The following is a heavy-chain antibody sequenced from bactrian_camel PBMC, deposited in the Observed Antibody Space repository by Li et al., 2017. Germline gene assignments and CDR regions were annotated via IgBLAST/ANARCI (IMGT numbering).Heavy chain of an antibody. CDR1: GRTSSYYR. CDR3: AADRCYPGWSRSGDEFPY. D-gene: IGHD1*01. V-gene: IGHV3-3*01. CDR2: MTGGARTT. Sequence: HVQLVESGGGSVQAGGSLRLSCSNAGRTSSYYRVAWFRQAPGKEREAVAAMTGGARTTNYGNFVSGRFTISQDRDSLNLQMNSLRPEDTAMYYCAADRCYPGWSRSGDEFPYWGRGTQVTVS. J-gene: IGHJ4*01.